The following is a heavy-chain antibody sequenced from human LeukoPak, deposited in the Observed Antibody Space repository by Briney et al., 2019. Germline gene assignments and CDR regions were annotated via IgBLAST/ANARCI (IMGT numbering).Heavy chain of an antibody. J-gene: IGHJ3*02. V-gene: IGHV1-2*02. D-gene: IGHD3-3*01. CDR1: GYTFTGYY. CDR2: INPNSGGT. CDR3: ARERSGSEIFARSFDI. Sequence: ASVKVSCKASGYTFTGYYMHWVRQAPGQGLEWMGWINPNSGGTNYAQKLQGRVTMTTDTSTSTAYMELRSLRSDDTAVYYCARERSGSEIFARSFDIWGQGTMVTVSS.